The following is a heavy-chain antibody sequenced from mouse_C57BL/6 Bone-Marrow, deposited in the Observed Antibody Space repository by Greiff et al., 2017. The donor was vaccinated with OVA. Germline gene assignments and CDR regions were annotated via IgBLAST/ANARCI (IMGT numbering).Heavy chain of an antibody. CDR2: IDPSDSYT. CDR3: ARLTYYDYDAYAKDY. Sequence: QVQLQQPGAELVMPGASVKLSCKASGYTFTSYWMHWVKQRPGQGLEWIGEIDPSDSYTNYNQKFKGKSTLTVDKSSSTAYMQLSSLTSEDSAVYYCARLTYYDYDAYAKDYWGQGTSVTVSS. CDR1: GYTFTSYW. V-gene: IGHV1-69*01. J-gene: IGHJ4*01. D-gene: IGHD2-4*01.